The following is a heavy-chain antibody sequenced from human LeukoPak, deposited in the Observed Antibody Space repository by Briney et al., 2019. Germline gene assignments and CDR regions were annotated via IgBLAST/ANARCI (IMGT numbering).Heavy chain of an antibody. D-gene: IGHD3-22*01. Sequence: SVKVSCKASGGTFSSYAISWVRQAPGQGLEWMGRIIPIFGIANYAQKFQGRVTITADKSTSTASMELSSLRSEDTAVYYCARESHYCAASGSNDGGQAT. CDR3: ARESHYCAASGSND. V-gene: IGHV1-69*04. J-gene: IGHJ4*02. CDR2: IIPIFGIA. CDR1: GGTFSSYA.